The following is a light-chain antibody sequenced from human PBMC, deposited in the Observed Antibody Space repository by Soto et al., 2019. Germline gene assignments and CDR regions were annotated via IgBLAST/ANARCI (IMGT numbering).Light chain of an antibody. J-gene: IGKJ4*01. CDR3: QQSYSTPLT. Sequence: DIQMPQSPSSLSASVGDRVTITCRASQSISSYLNWYQQKPGKAPKLLIYDASSLQSGVPSRFSGSGSGTDFTLTSSNLQPEDFATYYCQQSYSTPLTFGGGTKVEFK. CDR1: QSISSY. V-gene: IGKV1-39*01. CDR2: DAS.